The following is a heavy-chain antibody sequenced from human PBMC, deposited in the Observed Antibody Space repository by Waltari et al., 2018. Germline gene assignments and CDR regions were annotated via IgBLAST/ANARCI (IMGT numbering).Heavy chain of an antibody. J-gene: IGHJ5*02. CDR1: GYTFTSYD. D-gene: IGHD1-7*01. CDR2: MNPNSGNT. V-gene: IGHV1-8*03. CDR3: AKDLATITGTTDWFDP. Sequence: QVQLVQSGAEVKKPGASVKVSCKASGYTFTSYDINWVRQATGQGLEWMGWMNPNSGNTGYAQKFQGRVTITRNTSISTAYMELSSLRSEDTAVYYCAKDLATITGTTDWFDPWGQGTLVTVSS.